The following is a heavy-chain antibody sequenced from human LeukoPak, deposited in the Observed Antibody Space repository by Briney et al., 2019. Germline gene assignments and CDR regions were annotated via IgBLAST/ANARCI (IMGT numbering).Heavy chain of an antibody. CDR2: IIPIFGTA. Sequence: GSSVKVSCKAAGGTFSSDAISWVRQAPGQGLEWMGGIIPIFGTANYAQKFQGRVTITTDESTSTAHMELSSLRSEDTAVYYCARGQQLDLYYFDYWGQGTLVTVSS. CDR1: GGTFSSDA. D-gene: IGHD6-13*01. CDR3: ARGQQLDLYYFDY. J-gene: IGHJ4*02. V-gene: IGHV1-69*05.